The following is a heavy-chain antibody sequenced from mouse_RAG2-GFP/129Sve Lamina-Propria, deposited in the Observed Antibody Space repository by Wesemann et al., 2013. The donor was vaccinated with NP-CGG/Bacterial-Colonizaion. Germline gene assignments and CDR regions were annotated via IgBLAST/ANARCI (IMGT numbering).Heavy chain of an antibody. J-gene: IGHJ3*01. Sequence: GASVKISCKASGYTFTDYNMDWVKQSHGKSLEWIGYIYPNNGGTGYNQKFKSKATLTVDKSSSTAYMELHSLTSEDSAVYYCAEGFAYWGQGTLVTVSA. CDR1: GYTFTDYN. CDR3: AEGFAY. CDR2: IYPNNGGT. V-gene: IGHV1S29*02.